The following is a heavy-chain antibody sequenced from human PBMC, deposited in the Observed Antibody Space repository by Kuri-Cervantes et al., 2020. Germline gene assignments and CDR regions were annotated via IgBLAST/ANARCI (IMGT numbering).Heavy chain of an antibody. CDR2: ISYDGSNK. CDR1: GFTFSSYG. CDR3: ARFGGDCSPNCFDP. D-gene: IGHD2-21*02. V-gene: IGHV3-30*03. Sequence: GGSLRLSCAASGFTFSSYGMHWVRQAPGKGLKWVAVISYDGSNKYYADSVKGRFRISRDNSKNTLCLQMNSLRAEDTAVFYCARFGGDCSPNCFDPWGQGTRGTVSS. J-gene: IGHJ5*02.